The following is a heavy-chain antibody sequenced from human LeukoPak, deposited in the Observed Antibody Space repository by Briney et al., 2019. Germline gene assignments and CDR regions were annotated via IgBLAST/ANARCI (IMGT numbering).Heavy chain of an antibody. CDR1: GYTFTFHD. CDR3: ARGRRDVFDI. V-gene: IGHV1-8*03. CDR2: MNPHSGNT. J-gene: IGHJ3*02. Sequence: ASVKLSCKASGYTFTFHDIQWVRQAAGQGLEWMGWMNPHSGNTGYAQKFLGRITLTRNTSTSMAYMELTSLKSEDTAVYYCARGRRDVFDIWGQGTTVTVS.